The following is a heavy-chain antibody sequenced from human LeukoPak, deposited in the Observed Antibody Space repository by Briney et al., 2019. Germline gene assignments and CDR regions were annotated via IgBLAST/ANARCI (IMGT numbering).Heavy chain of an antibody. CDR2: ISSSGSTI. Sequence: PGGSLRLSCAASGFTFSSYEMNWVRQAPGKGLGWVSYISSSGSTIYYADSVKGRFTTSRDNAKNSLYLQMNSLRAGDTAVYYCAELGITMIGGVWGKGTTVTISS. CDR1: GFTFSSYE. V-gene: IGHV3-48*03. CDR3: AELGITMIGGV. J-gene: IGHJ6*04. D-gene: IGHD3-10*02.